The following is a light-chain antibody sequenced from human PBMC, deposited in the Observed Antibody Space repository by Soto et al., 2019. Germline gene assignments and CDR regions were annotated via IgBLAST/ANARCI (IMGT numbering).Light chain of an antibody. CDR2: DAS. Sequence: EFVVTQSPGTLSLSPGERATLSCRTSQSVTRRYLAWYQQKPGQAPRLLMYDASSRPGGIPNRFSVSGSGTDLTLTISRLEPEDFAVYYCQQYGDSPYTFGQGTKVDIK. CDR3: QQYGDSPYT. V-gene: IGKV3-20*01. J-gene: IGKJ2*01. CDR1: QSVTRRY.